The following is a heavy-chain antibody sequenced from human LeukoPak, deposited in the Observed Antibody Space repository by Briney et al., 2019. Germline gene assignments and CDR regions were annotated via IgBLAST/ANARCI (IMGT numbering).Heavy chain of an antibody. Sequence: PGGSLRLSCAASGFTFSSSWMYWVRQALGKGLVWVSRINSDESITTYADSVKGRFTISRDNANNTLYLQMNSLRAEDTAVYYCARGLVPGFLDYWGQGTPVTVSS. CDR3: ARGLVPGFLDY. J-gene: IGHJ4*02. V-gene: IGHV3-74*01. CDR2: INSDESIT. D-gene: IGHD4-11*01. CDR1: GFTFSSSW.